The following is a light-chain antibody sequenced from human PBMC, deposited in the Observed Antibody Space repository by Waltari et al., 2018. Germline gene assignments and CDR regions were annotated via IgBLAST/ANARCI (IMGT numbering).Light chain of an antibody. V-gene: IGLV3-25*03. CDR3: QSADFSGRYVV. CDR2: KDN. Sequence: YELTQAPSMSVSPGQAARITCSGHALPKQFAHWYQQKPGQAPLLVIYKDNERPSGVPDRFSGSSSGTTVTLTINGVQPDDEADYYCQSADFSGRYVVFGGGTKLTVL. CDR1: ALPKQF. J-gene: IGLJ2*01.